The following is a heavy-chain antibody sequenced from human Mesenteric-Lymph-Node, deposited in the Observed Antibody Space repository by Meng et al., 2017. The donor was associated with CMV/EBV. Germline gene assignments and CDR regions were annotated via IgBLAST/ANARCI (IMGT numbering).Heavy chain of an antibody. Sequence: SVKVSCKASGGTFSSCGISWVRQAPGQGLEWMGGIIPILGTAKYAQKFQARVTITADKSTSTAYMQLSSLRSEDTAVYYCACLLVYGDAYCSDGVCYYFSNWGQGTLVTVSS. D-gene: IGHD2-8*01. V-gene: IGHV1-69*10. CDR1: GGTFSSCG. CDR2: IIPILGTA. J-gene: IGHJ4*02. CDR3: ACLLVYGDAYCSDGVCYYFSN.